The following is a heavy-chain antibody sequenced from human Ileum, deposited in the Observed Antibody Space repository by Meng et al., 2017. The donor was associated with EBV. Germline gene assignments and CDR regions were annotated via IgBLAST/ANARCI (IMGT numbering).Heavy chain of an antibody. D-gene: IGHD2-2*01. Sequence: VWLWVSCGGFVKPAGSLGLSRSASAVTLMYYYIRLFRQHPGDKRQWVSYISSSSSTIYNDDSLKGRFTTSRENAKNSLYLQINSLRAEDTAMYYCARDEVVPAAIGHYWGQGILVTVSS. CDR1: AVTLMYYY. CDR2: ISSSSSTI. J-gene: IGHJ4*02. V-gene: IGHV3-11*01. CDR3: ARDEVVPAAIGHY.